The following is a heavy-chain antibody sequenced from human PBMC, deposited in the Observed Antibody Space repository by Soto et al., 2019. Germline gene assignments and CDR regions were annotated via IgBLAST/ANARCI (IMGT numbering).Heavy chain of an antibody. CDR1: GGTFSSYA. CDR3: ARDLGYSSGWDYYYYGMDV. J-gene: IGHJ6*02. D-gene: IGHD6-19*01. CDR2: IIPIFGTA. Sequence: SVQVSCKASGGTFSSYAISWVRQAPGQGLEWMGGIIPIFGTANYAQKFQGRVTITADESTSTAYMELSSLRSEDTAVYYCARDLGYSSGWDYYYYGMDVWGQGTTVTVSS. V-gene: IGHV1-69*13.